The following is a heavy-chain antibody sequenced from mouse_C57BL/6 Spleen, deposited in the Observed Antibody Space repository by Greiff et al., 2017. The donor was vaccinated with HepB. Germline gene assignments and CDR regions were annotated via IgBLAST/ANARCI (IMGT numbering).Heavy chain of an antibody. CDR2: IYPGDGDT. Sequence: VKLVESGPELVKPGASVKISCKASGYAFSSSWMNWVKQRPGKGLEWIGRIYPGDGDTNYNGKFKGKATLTADKSSSTAYMQLSSLTSEDSAVYFCARGDGYYVAMDYWGQGTSVTVSS. V-gene: IGHV1-82*01. CDR3: ARGDGYYVAMDY. CDR1: GYAFSSSW. D-gene: IGHD2-3*01. J-gene: IGHJ4*01.